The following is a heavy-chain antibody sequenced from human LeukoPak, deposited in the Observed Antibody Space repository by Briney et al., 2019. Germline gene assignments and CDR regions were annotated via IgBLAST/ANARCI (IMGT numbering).Heavy chain of an antibody. CDR1: GGSISGYY. V-gene: IGHV4-59*01. D-gene: IGHD3-22*01. Sequence: TSETLSLTCSVSGGSISGYYWSWIRQPPGKGLEWIGYMYYSGSTNYNPSLKSRVTISKDTSKNQFSLNLSSVTAADTAVYYCARGLPGIVVPHYWGQGTLVTVSS. CDR2: MYYSGST. CDR3: ARGLPGIVVPHY. J-gene: IGHJ4*02.